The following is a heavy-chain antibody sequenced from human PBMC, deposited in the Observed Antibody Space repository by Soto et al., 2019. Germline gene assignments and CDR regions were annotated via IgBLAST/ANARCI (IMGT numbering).Heavy chain of an antibody. CDR1: GFSFSSYW. D-gene: IGHD4-17*01. J-gene: IGHJ4*02. V-gene: IGHV3-7*01. CDR3: LRCSSWGGPFDY. CDR2: IKQDGSAK. Sequence: EVQLVESGGGLVQPGGSLRLSCAVSGFSFSSYWMSWVRQAPGKGLEWVANIKQDGSAKYYVDSVKGRFTIARDNAKNSQHLQMNSLRAEDTAVYYCLRCSSWGGPFDYWGQGTLVTVSS.